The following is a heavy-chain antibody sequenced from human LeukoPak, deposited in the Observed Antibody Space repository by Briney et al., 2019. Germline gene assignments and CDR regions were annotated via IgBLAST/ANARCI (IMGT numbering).Heavy chain of an antibody. Sequence: PGGSLRLSCAASGFTFSDYYMSWTRQAPGKGLEWVSYISSSSSYTNYADSVKGRFTISRDNAKNSLYLQMNSLRAEDTAVYYCARAKVEMATKSGFDYWGQGTLVTVSS. V-gene: IGHV3-11*06. CDR2: ISSSSSYT. J-gene: IGHJ4*02. CDR3: ARAKVEMATKSGFDY. D-gene: IGHD5-24*01. CDR1: GFTFSDYY.